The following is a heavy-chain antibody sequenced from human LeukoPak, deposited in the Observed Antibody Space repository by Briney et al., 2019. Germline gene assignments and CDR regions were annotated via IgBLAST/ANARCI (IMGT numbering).Heavy chain of an antibody. V-gene: IGHV1-2*02. CDR3: ARVGATGTTSPFDY. J-gene: IGHJ4*02. CDR2: INPNSGGT. Sequence: ASVKVSCKASGYTFTGYYTHWVRQAPGQGLEWMGWINPNSGGTNYAQKFQGRVTMTSDTSISTAYMELSRLRSDDTAVYYCARVGATGTTSPFDYWGQGTLVTVSS. D-gene: IGHD1-1*01. CDR1: GYTFTGYY.